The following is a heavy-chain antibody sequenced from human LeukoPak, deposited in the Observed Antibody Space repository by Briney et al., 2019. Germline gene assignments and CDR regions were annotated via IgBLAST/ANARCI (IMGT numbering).Heavy chain of an antibody. D-gene: IGHD1-26*01. CDR1: GCSISSGYY. CDR3: ARARLRIVGATATNWFDP. V-gene: IGHV4-38-2*02. CDR2: IYHSGST. Sequence: PSETLSLTCTVSGCSISSGYYWGWIRQPPGKGLEWIGSIYHSGSTYYNPSLKSRVTISVDTSKNQFSLKLSSVTAADTAVYYCARARLRIVGATATNWFDPWGQGTLVTVSS. J-gene: IGHJ5*02.